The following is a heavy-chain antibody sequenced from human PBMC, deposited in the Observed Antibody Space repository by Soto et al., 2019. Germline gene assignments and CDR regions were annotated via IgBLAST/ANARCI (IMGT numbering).Heavy chain of an antibody. Sequence: QVQLVQSGAEVKKPGASVKVSCKASGYTFTGNDMHWVRQAPGQGLEWMGWINPNSGGTNYAQKFQGWVTMTRDTSISTAYMELSRLSSDDTAVYYCARGEGGPRWGSIDYWGQGTLVTVSS. CDR3: ARGEGGPRWGSIDY. D-gene: IGHD2-21*01. CDR1: GYTFTGND. V-gene: IGHV1-2*04. J-gene: IGHJ4*02. CDR2: INPNSGGT.